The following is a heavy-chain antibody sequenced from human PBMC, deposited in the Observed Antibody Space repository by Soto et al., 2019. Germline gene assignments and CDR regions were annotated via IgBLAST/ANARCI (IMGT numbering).Heavy chain of an antibody. D-gene: IGHD6-6*01. V-gene: IGHV4-30-4*01. CDR1: NGSISSGDYY. J-gene: IGHJ6*02. Sequence: PSETLSLTCTVSNGSISSGDYYWSWIRQPPGQGLEWIGYIYYSGSTYYNPSLKSRLTISVDMSKNQFSLKLSSVTAADTAVYYCARDQGTAGRQYYYGMDVWGQGTTVTVSS. CDR3: ARDQGTAGRQYYYGMDV. CDR2: IYYSGST.